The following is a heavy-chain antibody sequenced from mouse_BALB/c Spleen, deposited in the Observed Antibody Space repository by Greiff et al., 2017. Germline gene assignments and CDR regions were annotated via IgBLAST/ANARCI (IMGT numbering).Heavy chain of an antibody. CDR3: ARLGGNPFAY. V-gene: IGHV4-1*02. D-gene: IGHD2-1*01. J-gene: IGHJ3*01. CDR2: INPDSSTI. CDR1: GFDFSRYW. Sequence: EVKLLESGGGLVQPGGSLKLSCAASGFDFSRYWMSWVRQAPGKGLEWIGEINPDSSTINYTPSLKDKFIISRDNAKNTLYLQMSKVRSEDTALYYCARLGGNPFAYWGQGTLVTVSA.